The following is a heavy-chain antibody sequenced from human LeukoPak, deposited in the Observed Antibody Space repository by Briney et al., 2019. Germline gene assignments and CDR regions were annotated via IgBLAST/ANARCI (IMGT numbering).Heavy chain of an antibody. J-gene: IGHJ6*02. Sequence: ETLSLTCAVYGGSFSGYYWSWIRQPPGKGLEWVSVIYSGGSTYYADSVKGRFTISRDNSKNTLYLQMNSLRAEDTAVYYCARLGGSSYYYGMDVWGQGTTVTVSS. CDR3: ARLGGSSYYYGMDV. CDR2: IYSGGST. D-gene: IGHD1-26*01. CDR1: GGSFSGYY. V-gene: IGHV3-53*01.